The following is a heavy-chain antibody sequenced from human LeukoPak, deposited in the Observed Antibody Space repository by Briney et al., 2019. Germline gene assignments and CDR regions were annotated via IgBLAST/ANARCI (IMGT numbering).Heavy chain of an antibody. Sequence: GGSLRLSCAASGFTFSDYYMSWIRQAPGKGLEWVSYISNSGNTIYYADSVKGRFTISRDNAKNSLYLQMNSLRAEDTAVYYCAKKWSGDYDTSGINDAFDNWGQGTMVTVSS. CDR1: GFTFSDYY. V-gene: IGHV3-11*04. CDR2: ISNSGNTI. CDR3: AKKWSGDYDTSGINDAFDN. D-gene: IGHD3-22*01. J-gene: IGHJ3*02.